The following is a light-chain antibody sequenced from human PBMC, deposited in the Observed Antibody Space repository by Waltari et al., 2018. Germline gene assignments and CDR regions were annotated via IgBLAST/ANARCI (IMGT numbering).Light chain of an antibody. Sequence: ELVLTQSPATLSLSPGEGATLSCRASQSVSSQLVWYQQKRGQAPRILIYDASNRATGIPARFSGSGSGTDFTLTISSLEPEDFAVYYCQQCNNSPPTFGQGTKVEIK. CDR1: QSVSSQ. CDR3: QQCNNSPPT. V-gene: IGKV3-11*01. CDR2: DAS. J-gene: IGKJ1*01.